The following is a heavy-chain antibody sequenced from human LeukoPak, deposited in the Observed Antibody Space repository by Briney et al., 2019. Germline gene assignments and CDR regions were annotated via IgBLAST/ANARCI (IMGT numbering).Heavy chain of an antibody. CDR1: GFIFSKYT. CDR2: IGGSSGSTI. Sequence: AGGSLRLSCAASGFIFSKYTMSWVRQAPGKGLEWVSAIGGSSGSTIYYADSVKGRFTISRDNAKNSLYLQMNGLRAEDTAVYYCVRSLSDYDRNFDYWGQGTLVTVSS. J-gene: IGHJ4*02. D-gene: IGHD5-12*01. CDR3: VRSLSDYDRNFDY. V-gene: IGHV3-21*06.